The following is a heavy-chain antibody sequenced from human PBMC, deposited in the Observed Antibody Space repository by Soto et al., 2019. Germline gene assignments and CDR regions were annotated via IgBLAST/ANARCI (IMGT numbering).Heavy chain of an antibody. CDR1: GFTFSSYA. CDR2: ISGSGGST. J-gene: IGHJ3*02. D-gene: IGHD3-22*01. CDR3: AKEETGYDDSSGLGSDAFDI. Sequence: EVQLLESGGGLVQPGGSLRLSCAASGFTFSSYAMSWVRQAPGKGLEWVSAISGSGGSTYYAESVKGRFTISRDNSKKTLYLQMNSLRAEDTAVYYCAKEETGYDDSSGLGSDAFDIWGQGTMVPVSS. V-gene: IGHV3-23*01.